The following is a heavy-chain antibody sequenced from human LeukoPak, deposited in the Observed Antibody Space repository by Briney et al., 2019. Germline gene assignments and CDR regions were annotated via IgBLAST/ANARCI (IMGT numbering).Heavy chain of an antibody. J-gene: IGHJ4*02. CDR2: ISLSGDST. V-gene: IGHV3-23*01. CDR3: ARRPKTYYYERTAYFIDF. CDR1: GFIFSDHG. D-gene: IGHD3-22*01. Sequence: GGSLRLSFAASGFIFSDHGISWVRQAPGKGLEWVSSISLSGDSTSYADSVKGRVTISRDNSKNMVFLQMNNLRSEDTAVYYCARRPKTYYYERTAYFIDFSGEGTLVTVST.